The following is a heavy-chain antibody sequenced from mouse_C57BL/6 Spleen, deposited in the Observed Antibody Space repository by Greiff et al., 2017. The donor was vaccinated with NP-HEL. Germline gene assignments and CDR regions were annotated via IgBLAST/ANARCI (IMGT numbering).Heavy chain of an antibody. D-gene: IGHD2-4*01. V-gene: IGHV1-55*01. CDR2: IYPGRGST. CDR1: GYTFTSYW. Sequence: QVQLQQPGAELVKPGASVKMSCKASGYTFTSYWITWVKQRPGQGLEWIGDIYPGRGSTNYNEKFKSKATLTVDTSSSTAYLQLSSLTSEDAAVYYCASNLDYDDFDYWGQGTTLTVSS. CDR3: ASNLDYDDFDY. J-gene: IGHJ2*01.